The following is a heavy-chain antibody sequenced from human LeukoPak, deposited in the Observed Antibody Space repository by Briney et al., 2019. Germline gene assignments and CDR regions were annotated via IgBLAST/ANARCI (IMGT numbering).Heavy chain of an antibody. V-gene: IGHV3-7*04. J-gene: IGHJ4*02. CDR2: INEDGNKM. CDR1: GFTFSTSW. D-gene: IGHD5-12*01. Sequence: GGSLRLSCAASGFTFSTSWMSWVRQAPGKGLEGVANINEDGNKMFYVDSVKGRFTVSRDNAKNSMYLHMNSVKTEDTAVYYCARGYSGLLYWGQGTLVSVSS. CDR3: ARGYSGLLY.